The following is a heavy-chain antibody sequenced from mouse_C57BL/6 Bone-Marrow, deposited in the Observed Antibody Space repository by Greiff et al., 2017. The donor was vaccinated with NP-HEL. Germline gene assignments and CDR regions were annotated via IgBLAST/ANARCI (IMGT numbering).Heavy chain of an antibody. V-gene: IGHV1-55*01. CDR2: IYPGSGST. CDR3: ARRLLEYYYAMDY. Sequence: QVQLQQPGAELVKPGASVKMSCKASGYTFTSYWITWVKQRPGQGLEWIGEIYPGSGSTNYNEKFKSKATLTVATSSSTAYMQLSSLTSEDSAVYYCARRLLEYYYAMDYWGQGTSVTVSS. CDR1: GYTFTSYW. J-gene: IGHJ4*01. D-gene: IGHD2-13*01.